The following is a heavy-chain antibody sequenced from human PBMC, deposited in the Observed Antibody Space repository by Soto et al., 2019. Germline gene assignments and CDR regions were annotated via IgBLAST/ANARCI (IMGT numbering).Heavy chain of an antibody. V-gene: IGHV1-69*01. CDR3: ARDGGYCSGGSCYSELYYYYYGMDV. Sequence: QVQLVQSGAEVKKPGSSVKVSCKASGGTFSSYAISYVRQAPGQGLEWMGGIIPIFGTANYAQKFQGRVTITADESTSTAYMELSSLRSEDTAVYYCARDGGYCSGGSCYSELYYYYYGMDVWGQGTTVTVSS. CDR2: IIPIFGTA. CDR1: GGTFSSYA. J-gene: IGHJ6*02. D-gene: IGHD2-15*01.